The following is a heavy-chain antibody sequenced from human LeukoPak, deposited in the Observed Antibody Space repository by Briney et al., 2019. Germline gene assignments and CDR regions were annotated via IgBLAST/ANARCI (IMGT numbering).Heavy chain of an antibody. J-gene: IGHJ5*02. CDR1: GYTFTGYY. D-gene: IGHD3-22*01. Sequence: VASVKVSCKASGYTFTGYYMHWVRQAPGQGLEWMGWINPNGGGTNYAQKFQGRVTMTRDTSISTAYMELSRLRSDDTAVYYCARDWYYYDSSGYYYSWGQGTLVTVSS. V-gene: IGHV1-2*02. CDR3: ARDWYYYDSSGYYYS. CDR2: INPNGGGT.